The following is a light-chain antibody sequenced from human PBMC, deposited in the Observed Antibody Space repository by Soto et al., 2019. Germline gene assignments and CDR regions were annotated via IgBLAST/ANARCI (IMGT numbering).Light chain of an antibody. J-gene: IGLJ1*01. Sequence: QSSLTQPPSVSGAPWQRVTISCTGSSSNIGAGYDVHWYQQLPGTAPKLLIYGNSNRPSGVPDRFSGSKSGTSASLAITGLQAEDEADYYCQSYDSSLYVFGTGTKVPVL. CDR2: GNS. CDR3: QSYDSSLYV. V-gene: IGLV1-40*01. CDR1: SSNIGAGYD.